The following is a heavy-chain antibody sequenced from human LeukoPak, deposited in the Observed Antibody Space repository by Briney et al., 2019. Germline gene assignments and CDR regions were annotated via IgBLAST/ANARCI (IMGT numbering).Heavy chain of an antibody. CDR1: GYTFTNYY. CDR3: ARNAYYYGSGSSTTDY. D-gene: IGHD3-10*01. V-gene: IGHV1-46*01. CDR2: INPSGGST. Sequence: VASVKVSCKASGYTFTNYYMHWVRQAPGQGLEWMGIINPSGGSTSYAQKFQGRVTMTRDTSTSTVYMELSSLRSEDTAVYYCARNAYYYGSGSSTTDYWGQGTLVTVSS. J-gene: IGHJ4*02.